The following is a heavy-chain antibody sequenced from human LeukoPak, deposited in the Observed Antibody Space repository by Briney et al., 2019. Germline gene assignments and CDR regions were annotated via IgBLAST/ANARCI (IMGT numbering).Heavy chain of an antibody. D-gene: IGHD5-12*01. CDR2: IWYDGSNK. J-gene: IGHJ4*02. CDR1: GFTFSSYG. CDR3: ARGSGYSGYDAVDY. V-gene: IGHV3-33*01. Sequence: GGSLRLSCAASGFTFSSYGMHWVRQAPGKGLEGVAVIWYDGSNKYYADSVKGRFTISRDNSKNTLYLQMNSLRAEDTAVYYCARGSGYSGYDAVDYWGQGTLVTVSS.